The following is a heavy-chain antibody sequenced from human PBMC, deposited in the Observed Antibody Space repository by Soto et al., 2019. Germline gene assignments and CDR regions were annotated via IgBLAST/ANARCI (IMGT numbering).Heavy chain of an antibody. V-gene: IGHV2-5*02. CDR2: IYWDDDK. Sequence: SGPTLVDPTQTLTLTCTFSGFSLSTSGVGVCWIRQPPVKALEWLALIYWDDDKRYSPSLKSRRTITKDTSKNKVVLTMTKMDPVDTATYYCAHSPYYYDSSGYYTLYNWFYXWGQVTLVTVSX. CDR1: GFSLSTSGVG. J-gene: IGHJ5*02. CDR3: AHSPYYYDSSGYYTLYNWFYX. D-gene: IGHD3-22*01.